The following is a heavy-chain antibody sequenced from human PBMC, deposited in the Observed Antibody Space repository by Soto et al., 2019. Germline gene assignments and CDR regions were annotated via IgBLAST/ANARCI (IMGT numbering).Heavy chain of an antibody. Sequence: LILSSTASGFNVESCAMHWGRQAPGKGLEWWSGMSYDGNKKYYADSVKGRFTISRDNSKNTLFLQMNSLRPDDTPLYYCAKDRLTIFGVIHYLYAMDVWGQGPTVTVSS. CDR2: MSYDGNKK. CDR1: GFNVESCA. J-gene: IGHJ6*02. V-gene: IGHV3-30-3*01. D-gene: IGHD3-3*01. CDR3: AKDRLTIFGVIHYLYAMDV.